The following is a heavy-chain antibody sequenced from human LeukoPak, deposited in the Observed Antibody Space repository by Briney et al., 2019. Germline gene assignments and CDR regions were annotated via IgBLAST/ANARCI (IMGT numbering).Heavy chain of an antibody. CDR2: VHHSGNT. CDR3: ARQVATEGEWAFDS. J-gene: IGHJ3*02. CDR1: AYSINSGYY. Sequence: SETLSLTCTVSAYSINSGYYWGWIRQPPGKGLEWIGSVHHSGNTYYTPSFPSRITISVVTSKNQFSLKLSSVTAADTAVYYCARQVATEGEWAFDSWGQGTMVTVSS. D-gene: IGHD5-12*01. V-gene: IGHV4-38-2*02.